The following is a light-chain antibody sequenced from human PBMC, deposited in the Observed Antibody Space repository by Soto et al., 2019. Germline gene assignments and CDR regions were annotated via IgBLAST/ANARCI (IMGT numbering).Light chain of an antibody. J-gene: IGKJ1*01. V-gene: IGKV1-5*03. CDR3: QQYNSDSLT. CDR1: QSISSW. CDR2: KAS. Sequence: DIQMTQSPSTLSASVGDRVTITCRASQSISSWLAWYQQKPGKAPKLLIYKASSLESGVPSRFSGSGSGTEFTLTSSSLQPDDFATYYCQQYNSDSLTFGQGTKVEIK.